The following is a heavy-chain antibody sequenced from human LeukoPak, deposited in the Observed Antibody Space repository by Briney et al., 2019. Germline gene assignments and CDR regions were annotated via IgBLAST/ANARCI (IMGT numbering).Heavy chain of an antibody. D-gene: IGHD5-12*01. V-gene: IGHV1-8*02. CDR1: GYTFTGYY. J-gene: IGHJ5*02. CDR3: ARSHSGYASWFDP. CDR2: INPNSGNT. Sequence: GASVKVSCKASGYTFTGYYMHWVRQAPGQGLEWMGWINPNSGNTGYAQKFQGRVTMTRNTSISTAYMELSSLRSEDTAVYYCARSHSGYASWFDPWGQGTLVTVSS.